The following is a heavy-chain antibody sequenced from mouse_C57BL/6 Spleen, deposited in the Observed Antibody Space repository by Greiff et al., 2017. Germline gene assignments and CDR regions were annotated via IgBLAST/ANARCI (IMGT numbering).Heavy chain of an antibody. CDR1: GYTFTSYW. CDR2: IYPSDSET. D-gene: IGHD2-3*01. Sequence: QVQLQQSGAELVRPGSSVKLSCKASGYTFTSYWMAWVKQRPGQGLEWIGNIYPSDSETHYNQKFKDKATLTVDKSSSTAYMQRSSLTSEDSAVYYCARGGPYDLFAYWGQGTLVTVSA. J-gene: IGHJ3*01. CDR3: ARGGPYDLFAY. V-gene: IGHV1-61*01.